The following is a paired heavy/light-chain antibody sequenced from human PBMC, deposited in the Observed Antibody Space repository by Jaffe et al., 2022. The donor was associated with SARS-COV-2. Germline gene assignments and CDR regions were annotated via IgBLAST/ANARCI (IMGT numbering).Heavy chain of an antibody. J-gene: IGHJ6*02. D-gene: IGHD6-13*01. CDR3: ARDGPDHSSPYYYYGMDV. CDR2: ISYDGSNK. CDR1: GFTFSSYA. Sequence: QVQLVESGGGVVQPGRSLRLSCAASGFTFSSYAMHWVRQAPGKGLEWVAVISYDGSNKYYADSVKGRFTISRDNSKNTLYLQMNSLRAEDTAVYYCARDGPDHSSPYYYYGMDVWGQGTTVTVSS. V-gene: IGHV3-30-3*01.
Light chain of an antibody. CDR2: AAS. V-gene: IGKV1-17*01. CDR1: QGIRND. Sequence: DIQMTQSPSSLSASVGDRVTITCRASQGIRNDLGWYQQKPGKAPKRLIYAASSLQSGVPSRFSGSGSGTEFTLTISSLQPEDFATYYCLQHNSYPFTFGPGTKVDIK. J-gene: IGKJ3*01. CDR3: LQHNSYPFT.